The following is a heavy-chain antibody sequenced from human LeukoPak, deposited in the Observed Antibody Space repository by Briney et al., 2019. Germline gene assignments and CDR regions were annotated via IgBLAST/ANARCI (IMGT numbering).Heavy chain of an antibody. Sequence: QPGGSLLLSCAASGFTFSSYEMNWVRQAPGKGLEWVSYISSSGSTIYYADSVKGRFTISRDNAKNSLYLQMNSLRAEDTAVYYCARGQSYLSYWGQGTLVTVSS. CDR2: ISSSGSTI. J-gene: IGHJ4*02. V-gene: IGHV3-48*03. CDR3: ARGQSYLSY. D-gene: IGHD1-26*01. CDR1: GFTFSSYE.